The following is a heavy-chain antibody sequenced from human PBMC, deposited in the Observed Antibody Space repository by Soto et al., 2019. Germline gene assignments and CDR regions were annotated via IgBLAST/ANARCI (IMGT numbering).Heavy chain of an antibody. D-gene: IGHD2-15*01. CDR1: GFTFSSYS. V-gene: IGHV3-48*01. CDR2: ISSSSSTI. Sequence: EVQLVESGGGLVQPGGSLRLSCAASGFTFSSYSMNWVRQAPGKGLEWVSYISSSSSTIYYADSVKGRFTISRDNAKNSLYLQMNGLRAEDTAVYYCARDSSYCSGGSCYSTWTNWFDPWGQGTLVTVSS. CDR3: ARDSSYCSGGSCYSTWTNWFDP. J-gene: IGHJ5*02.